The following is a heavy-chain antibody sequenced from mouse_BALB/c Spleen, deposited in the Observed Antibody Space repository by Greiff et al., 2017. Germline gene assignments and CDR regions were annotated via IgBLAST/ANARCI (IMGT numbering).Heavy chain of an antibody. CDR3: AREGFDYYGSRTNAMDY. Sequence: EVQLVESGGGLVQPGGSLTLSCAASGFTFSSYGMSWVRQPPDKRLELVATINSNGGSTYYPASVKGRFTISRDNAKNTLYLQMSSLKSEDTAMYDCAREGFDYYGSRTNAMDYWGEGTSVTVSS. CDR1: GFTFSSYG. J-gene: IGHJ4*01. D-gene: IGHD1-1*01. CDR2: INSNGGST. V-gene: IGHV5-6-3*01.